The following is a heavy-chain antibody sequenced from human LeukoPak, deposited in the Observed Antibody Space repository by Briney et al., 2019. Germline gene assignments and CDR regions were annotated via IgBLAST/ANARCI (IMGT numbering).Heavy chain of an antibody. CDR1: GGSISSGGYY. Sequence: SETLSLTCTVSGGSISSGGYYWSWIRQHPGKGLEWIGYIYYSGSTYYNPSLKSRVTISVDTSKNQFSLKLSSVTAADTAVYYCASGPGGGSWYIYFDYWGQGTLVTVSS. D-gene: IGHD6-13*01. V-gene: IGHV4-31*03. CDR3: ASGPGGGSWYIYFDY. CDR2: IYYSGST. J-gene: IGHJ4*02.